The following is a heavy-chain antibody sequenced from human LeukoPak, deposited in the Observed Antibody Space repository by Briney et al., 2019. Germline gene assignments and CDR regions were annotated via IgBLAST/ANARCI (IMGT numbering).Heavy chain of an antibody. Sequence: PSETLSLTCTVSGVSISSYYWNWIRQPPGKGLEWIANIHNSGNTNYNPSLRSRVTISVDTSKNQFSLKLSSVTAADTAVYYCARWDTIADLWGRGTLVTVSS. CDR3: ARWDTIADL. CDR1: GVSISSYY. J-gene: IGHJ2*01. D-gene: IGHD3-9*01. V-gene: IGHV4-59*08. CDR2: IHNSGNT.